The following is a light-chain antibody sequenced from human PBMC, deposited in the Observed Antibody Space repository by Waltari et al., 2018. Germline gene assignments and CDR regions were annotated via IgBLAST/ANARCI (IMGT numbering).Light chain of an antibody. V-gene: IGLV3-27*01. CDR1: VLAKQN. CDR2: KDS. J-gene: IGLJ3*02. CDR3: YSAADNNLV. Sequence: SYELTQSSSVSVSPGQTARITCSGDVLAKQNGRWFQQKPGQAPVVVIYKDSERPSGIPERFSGYSSGSTVTLTISGAQVEDEADYYCYSAADNNLVFGGGTKLTVL.